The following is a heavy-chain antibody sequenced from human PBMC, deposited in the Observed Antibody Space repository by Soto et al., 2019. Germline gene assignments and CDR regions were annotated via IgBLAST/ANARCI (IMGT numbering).Heavy chain of an antibody. J-gene: IGHJ4*02. CDR1: GFTFSGYA. Sequence: GGSLRLSCAASGFTFSGYAMHWVRQAPGKGLEWVAVISYDGSNKYYADSVKGRFTISRDNSKNSLYLQMNSLRAEDTAVYYCARDIEPPGLFFDYWGQGTLVTVSS. V-gene: IGHV3-30-3*01. CDR2: ISYDGSNK. D-gene: IGHD6-13*01. CDR3: ARDIEPPGLFFDY.